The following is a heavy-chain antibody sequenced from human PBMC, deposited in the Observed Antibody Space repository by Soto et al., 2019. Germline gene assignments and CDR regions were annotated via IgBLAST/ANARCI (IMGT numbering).Heavy chain of an antibody. CDR2: ISAYNGNT. D-gene: IGHD3-3*01. Sequence: GASVKVSCKASGYTFTSYGLSWVRQAPGQGLEWMGWISAYNGNTNYAQKLQGRVTMTEDTSTDTAYMELSSLRSEDTAVYYCATVVKTEWFYRYNIWWFYPWGQGNLVTVS. J-gene: IGHJ5*02. V-gene: IGHV1-18*01. CDR3: ATVVKTEWFYRYNIWWFYP. CDR1: GYTFTSYG.